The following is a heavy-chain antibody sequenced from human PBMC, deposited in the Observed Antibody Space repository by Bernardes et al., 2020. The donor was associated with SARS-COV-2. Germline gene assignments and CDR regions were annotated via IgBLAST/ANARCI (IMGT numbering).Heavy chain of an antibody. V-gene: IGHV4-4*07. CDR3: ARDTGVRGVYSYYFDY. Sequence: SETLSLTCTVSGGSISSYYWSWIRQPAGKGLEWIGRIYTSGSTNYNPSLKSRVTMSVDTSKNQFSLKLSSVTAADTAVYYCARDTGVRGVYSYYFDYWGQGTLVTVSS. D-gene: IGHD3-10*01. CDR1: GGSISSYY. J-gene: IGHJ4*02. CDR2: IYTSGST.